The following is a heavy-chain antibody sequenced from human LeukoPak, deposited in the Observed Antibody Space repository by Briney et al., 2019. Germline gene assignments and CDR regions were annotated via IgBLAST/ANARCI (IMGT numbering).Heavy chain of an antibody. D-gene: IGHD6-6*01. Sequence: PSETLSLTCTVSGGSISRYHWSWIRQPPGQGLEWIGYIYYSGSTNYNPSPKSRGTIAVDTSKNQCSLKLSSVTAADTAVYYCARDRGRGSSSGDNWFDPWGQGTLVTVSS. J-gene: IGHJ5*02. V-gene: IGHV4-59*01. CDR1: GGSISRYH. CDR3: ARDRGRGSSSGDNWFDP. CDR2: IYYSGST.